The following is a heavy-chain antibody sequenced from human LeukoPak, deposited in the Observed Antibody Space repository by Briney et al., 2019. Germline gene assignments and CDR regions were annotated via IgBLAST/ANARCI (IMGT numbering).Heavy chain of an antibody. CDR2: IYSGGST. CDR3: ARGLVTGYSYGFAC. V-gene: IGHV3-66*01. CDR1: GFTVSSNY. D-gene: IGHD5-18*01. Sequence: GGSLRLSCAASGFTVSSNYMSWVRQAPGKGLEWVSVIYSGGSTYYADSVKGRFTISRDNSKNTLYLQMNSLRAEDTAVYYCARGLVTGYSYGFACWGQGTLVTVSS. J-gene: IGHJ4*02.